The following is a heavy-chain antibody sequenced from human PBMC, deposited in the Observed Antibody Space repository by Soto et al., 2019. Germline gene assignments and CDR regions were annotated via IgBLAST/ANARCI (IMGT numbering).Heavy chain of an antibody. CDR2: VSYGGDT. V-gene: IGHV4-39*01. D-gene: IGHD6-19*01. J-gene: IGHJ4*02. Sequence: LQLQESGPGLVKPSETLSLTCSVSCGSMSSSSSYYWAWIRQPPGKGLEWIGSVSYGGDTYYGPSLRSRVTLSIDTSKNQFSLRLTSVTAADTAIYYGERHPNYGWLEYWGQGILVIVSS. CDR1: CGSMSSSSSYY. CDR3: ERHPNYGWLEY.